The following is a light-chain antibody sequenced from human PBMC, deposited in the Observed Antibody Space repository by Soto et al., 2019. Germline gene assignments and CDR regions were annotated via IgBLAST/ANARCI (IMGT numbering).Light chain of an antibody. J-gene: IGKJ2*01. V-gene: IGKV3-11*01. Sequence: EIVLTQSPATLSLSPGERATLSCRASQSISNYLAWYQQKPGQAPRLLIYDTSNRATGTPARFSGSGSGTDFTLTISSLEPEDFAVYYCQQRSRWPIFGQGTKLEIK. CDR1: QSISNY. CDR2: DTS. CDR3: QQRSRWPI.